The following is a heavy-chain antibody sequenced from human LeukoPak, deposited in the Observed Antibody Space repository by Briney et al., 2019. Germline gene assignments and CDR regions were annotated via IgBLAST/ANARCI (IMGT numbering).Heavy chain of an antibody. CDR3: ARAETDWFDP. Sequence: SETLSLTCTVSGGSISSYYWSWIRQPPGKGLGWIGYIYYSGSTNYNPSLKSRVTISVDTSKNQFSLKLSSVTAADTAVYYCARAETDWFDPWGQGTLVTVSS. CDR1: GGSISSYY. V-gene: IGHV4-59*01. CDR2: IYYSGST. J-gene: IGHJ5*02.